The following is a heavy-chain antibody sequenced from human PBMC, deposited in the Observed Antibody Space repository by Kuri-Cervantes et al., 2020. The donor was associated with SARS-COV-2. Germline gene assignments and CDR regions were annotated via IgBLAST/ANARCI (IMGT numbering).Heavy chain of an antibody. J-gene: IGHJ4*02. CDR1: GFTFSSYA. CDR2: ISGSGGST. V-gene: IGHV3-23*01. D-gene: IGHD4-17*01. CDR3: AKVPTVTTSLSDY. Sequence: ETLSLTCAASGFTFSSYAMSWVRQAPGKGLEWVSAISGSGGSTYYADSVKGRFTISRDNSKNTLYLQMNSLRAEDTAVYYCAKVPTVTTSLSDYWGQGTLVTVSS.